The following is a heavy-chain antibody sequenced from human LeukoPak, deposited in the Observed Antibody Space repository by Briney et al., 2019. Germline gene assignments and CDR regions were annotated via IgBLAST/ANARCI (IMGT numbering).Heavy chain of an antibody. D-gene: IGHD2-21*01. CDR1: GFTFSTYG. CDR3: APRVVVITAPFDY. CDR2: IRYDGTNK. Sequence: GGSLRLSCAASGFTFSTYGMHWVRQAPGKGLEWVAFIRYDGTNKYCADSVKGRFTISRDNSKNTLYLQMNSLRAEDTAVYYCAPRVVVITAPFDYWGQGTLVTVSS. J-gene: IGHJ4*02. V-gene: IGHV3-30*02.